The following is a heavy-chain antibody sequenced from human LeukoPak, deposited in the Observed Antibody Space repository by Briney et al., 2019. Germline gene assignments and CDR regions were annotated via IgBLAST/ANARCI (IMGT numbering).Heavy chain of an antibody. CDR1: GYSISSGYY. CDR3: ARDELVDSSGWYGSY. D-gene: IGHD6-19*01. Sequence: SETLSLTCAVSGYSISSGYYWGWIRQPPGKGLEWIGSIYHSGSTYYNPSLKSRVTMSVDTSKNQFSLKLSSVTAADTAVYYCARDELVDSSGWYGSYWGQGTLVTVSS. CDR2: IYHSGST. J-gene: IGHJ4*02. V-gene: IGHV4-38-2*02.